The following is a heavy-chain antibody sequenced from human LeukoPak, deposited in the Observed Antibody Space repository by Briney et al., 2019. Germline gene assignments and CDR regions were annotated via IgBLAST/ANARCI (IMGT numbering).Heavy chain of an antibody. CDR3: AKDKFSPFDY. CDR2: ISSSSSTI. V-gene: IGHV3-48*01. CDR1: GFTFSSYS. J-gene: IGHJ4*02. Sequence: GGSLRLSCAASGFTFSSYSMNWVRQAPGKGLEWVSYISSSSSTIYYADSVKGRFTISRDNAKNTLYLQMNSLRAEDTAVYYCAKDKFSPFDYWGQGTLVTVSS.